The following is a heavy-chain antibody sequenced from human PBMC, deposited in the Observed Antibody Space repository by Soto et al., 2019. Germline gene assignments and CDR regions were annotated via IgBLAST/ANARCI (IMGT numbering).Heavy chain of an antibody. CDR2: IYPGDSDT. Sequence: GESLKISCKVSGYSFTSYWIGWVRQMPGKGLEWMGIIYPGDSDTRYSPSFQGQVTISADKSISTAYLQWSSLKASDTAMYYCARLVNGDIVVVPAANWFDPWGQGTLVTVSS. D-gene: IGHD2-2*01. CDR1: GYSFTSYW. CDR3: ARLVNGDIVVVPAANWFDP. V-gene: IGHV5-51*01. J-gene: IGHJ5*02.